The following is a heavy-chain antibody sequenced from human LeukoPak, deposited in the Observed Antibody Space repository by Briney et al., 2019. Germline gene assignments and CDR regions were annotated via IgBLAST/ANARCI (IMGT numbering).Heavy chain of an antibody. J-gene: IGHJ5*02. CDR2: IYYRRGT. CDR3: ASHVSGVRWFDP. CDR1: GGSISSNSYY. Sequence: SETLSLTCTVSGGSISSNSYYWAWIRQPPGXXXXXXATIYYRRGTYYNPYLKSRFPISVDTSKNQFSLRLSSVTAADTAFYYCASHVSGVRWFDPWGQGTLVTVSS. D-gene: IGHD3-10*01. V-gene: IGHV4-39*01.